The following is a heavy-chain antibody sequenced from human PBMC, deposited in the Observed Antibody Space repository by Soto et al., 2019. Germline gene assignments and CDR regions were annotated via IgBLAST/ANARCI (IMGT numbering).Heavy chain of an antibody. V-gene: IGHV1-18*04. J-gene: IGHJ4*02. CDR3: ARLAASGWYYDF. CDR1: GYTFTNYD. D-gene: IGHD6-19*01. CDR2: VSSYNGNT. Sequence: VASVKVSCKASGYTFTNYDVSWVRQAPGQGLEWMGWVSSYNGNTNYAQKLQGRVTLTTDTSTSTAYLELRSLRSDDTAVYYCARLAASGWYYDFWGQGTLVTVSS.